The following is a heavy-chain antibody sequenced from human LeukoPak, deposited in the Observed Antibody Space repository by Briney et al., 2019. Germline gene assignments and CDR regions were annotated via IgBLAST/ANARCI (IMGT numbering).Heavy chain of an antibody. CDR3: ARDRGTSGYIFDY. Sequence: GGSLRLSCAASGLTVSSNSMRWVRQAPGKGLEWVSVIYSGGDIFYADSVKGRFTISRDNSKNTVYLQMNNLRAEDTAVYLCARDRGTSGYIFDYWGRGTLVTVSS. CDR2: IYSGGDI. D-gene: IGHD3-22*01. V-gene: IGHV3-53*01. CDR1: GLTVSSNS. J-gene: IGHJ4*02.